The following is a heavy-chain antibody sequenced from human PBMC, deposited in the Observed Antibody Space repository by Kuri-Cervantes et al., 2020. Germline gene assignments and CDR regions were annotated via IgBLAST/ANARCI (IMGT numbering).Heavy chain of an antibody. Sequence: GESLKISCAASGFSFSDFGMHWVRQAPGKGLEWVAVISDDGSNKYYADSVQGRFTISRDNSKNTLYLQMNSLRAEDTAVYYCARDLLVLRYFDWLFNDAFDIWGQGTMVTVSS. CDR1: GFSFSDFG. D-gene: IGHD3-9*01. CDR3: ARDLLVLRYFDWLFNDAFDI. V-gene: IGHV3-30*03. J-gene: IGHJ3*02. CDR2: ISDDGSNK.